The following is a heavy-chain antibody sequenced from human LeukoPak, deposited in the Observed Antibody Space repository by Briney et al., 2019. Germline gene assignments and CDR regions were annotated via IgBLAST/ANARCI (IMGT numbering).Heavy chain of an antibody. V-gene: IGHV1-24*01. J-gene: IGHJ5*02. CDR1: GYTLTELS. Sequence: GASVKVSCKVSGYTLTELSMHWVRQAPGKGLEWMGGFDPEDNEKTYAQNFQGRLTMTEDTSTDTAYMELNSLRPEDTAVYYCTTAGVLVWFGDPRGGWLDPWGQGTLVTVSS. CDR2: FDPEDNEK. CDR3: TTAGVLVWFGDPRGGWLDP. D-gene: IGHD3-10*01.